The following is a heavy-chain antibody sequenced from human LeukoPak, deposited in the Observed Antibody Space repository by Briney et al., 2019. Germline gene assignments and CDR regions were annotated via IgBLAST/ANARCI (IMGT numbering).Heavy chain of an antibody. V-gene: IGHV1-2*02. CDR2: INPNSGGT. CDR3: AREYSGYPSPGYRNPYYFDY. Sequence: ASVKVSCKASGYTFTGYYMHWVRQAPGQGLEWMGWINPNSGGTNYAQKFQGRVTMTRDTSISTAYMELSRLRSDDTAVYYCAREYSGYPSPGYRNPYYFDYWGQGTLDTVSS. D-gene: IGHD5-12*01. J-gene: IGHJ4*02. CDR1: GYTFTGYY.